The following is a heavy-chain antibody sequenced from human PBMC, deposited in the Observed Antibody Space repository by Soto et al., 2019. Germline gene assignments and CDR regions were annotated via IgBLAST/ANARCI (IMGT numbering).Heavy chain of an antibody. V-gene: IGHV1-18*01. Sequence: QVQLVQSGAEVKKPGASVKVSCKTSGYTFTSYGVAWVRQAPGQGLEWMGWISGYNGNTNYAQKFQGRVTMTTDTSTSTAYMELMSLRSDYTAVYYCARDPTGHFIEYWGQGTLVTVSS. D-gene: IGHD1-1*01. J-gene: IGHJ4*02. CDR1: GYTFTSYG. CDR2: ISGYNGNT. CDR3: ARDPTGHFIEY.